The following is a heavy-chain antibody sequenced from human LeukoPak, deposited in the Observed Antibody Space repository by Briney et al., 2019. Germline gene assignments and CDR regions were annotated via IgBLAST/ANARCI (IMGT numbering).Heavy chain of an antibody. CDR2: INHSGST. Sequence: SETLSLTCAVYGGSFSGYYWSWIRQPPGKGLEWIGEINHSGSTNYNPSLKSRVTISVDTSKNQFSLKLSSVTAADTAVYYCARGRSSSESFHFDYWGQGTLVTVSS. J-gene: IGHJ4*02. CDR3: ARGRSSSESFHFDY. V-gene: IGHV4-34*01. D-gene: IGHD6-6*01. CDR1: GGSFSGYY.